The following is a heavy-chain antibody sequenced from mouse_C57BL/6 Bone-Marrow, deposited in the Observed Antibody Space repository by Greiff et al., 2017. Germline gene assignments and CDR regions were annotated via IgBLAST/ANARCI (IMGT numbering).Heavy chain of an antibody. V-gene: IGHV5-17*01. J-gene: IGHJ2*01. CDR1: GFTFSDYG. CDR2: ISSGSSTI. CDR3: ARKGIYYYGSSYDYFDY. Sequence: EVMLVESGGGLVKPGGSLKLSCAASGFTFSDYGMHWVRQAPEKGLEWVAYISSGSSTIYYADTVKGRFTISRDNAKNTLFLQMTSLRSEDTALYYCARKGIYYYGSSYDYFDYWGQGTTLTVSS. D-gene: IGHD1-1*01.